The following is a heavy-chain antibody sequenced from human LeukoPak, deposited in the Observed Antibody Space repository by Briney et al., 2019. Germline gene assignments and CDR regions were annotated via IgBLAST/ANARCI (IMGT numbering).Heavy chain of an antibody. Sequence: AASVKVSCKASGYTFTTYDVNWVRQAPGQGLEWLGWLSPTSGNTGYAQKFQGRVTMTRDTSTSTVYMELSSLTSDDTAVYYYARGEAIVGSYWGQGTLVTVSS. CDR3: ARGEAIVGSY. V-gene: IGHV1-8*01. D-gene: IGHD1-26*01. CDR2: LSPTSGNT. J-gene: IGHJ4*02. CDR1: GYTFTTYD.